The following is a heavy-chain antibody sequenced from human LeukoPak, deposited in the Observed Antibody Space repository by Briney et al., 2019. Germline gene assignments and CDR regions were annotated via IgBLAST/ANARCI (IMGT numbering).Heavy chain of an antibody. CDR1: GFTFSSYA. D-gene: IGHD4-17*01. V-gene: IGHV3-30*04. CDR2: ISYDGSNK. J-gene: IGHJ4*02. CDR3: ASQYGY. Sequence: GRSLRLSCAASGFTFSSYAMHWVRQAPGKGLEWVAVISYDGSNKYYADSVKGRFTISRDNSKNTLYLQMNSLRAEDTAVYYCASQYGYWGQGTLVTVSS.